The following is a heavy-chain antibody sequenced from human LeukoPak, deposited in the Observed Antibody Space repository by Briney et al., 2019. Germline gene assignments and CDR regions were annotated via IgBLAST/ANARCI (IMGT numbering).Heavy chain of an antibody. CDR2: ISHSAYST. D-gene: IGHD2-2*01. J-gene: IGHJ4*02. CDR1: GFTFSSFA. Sequence: GGSLRLSCAASGFTFSSFAMSWVRQAPGKGLEWVSSISHSAYSTYYADSVKGRFTISRGNSKNTLYLQMNSLRTEDTALYYCAKDILPSNAEYYFDYWGQGTLVTVSS. V-gene: IGHV3-23*01. CDR3: AKDILPSNAEYYFDY.